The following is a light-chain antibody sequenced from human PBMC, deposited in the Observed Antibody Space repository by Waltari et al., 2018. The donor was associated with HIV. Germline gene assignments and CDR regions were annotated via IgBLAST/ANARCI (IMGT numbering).Light chain of an antibody. CDR3: TSYVDNFGVP. CDR2: EVT. V-gene: IGLV2-8*01. J-gene: IGLJ2*01. CDR1: SNDLGAYDF. Sequence: QSALTQPPSASGSPGQSVTIACTGTSNDLGAYDFVAWDQPHPGRAPKLLIYEVTKRPSGVPDRFSGSKSGNTASLTVSGLQAEDDGHYFCTSYVDNFGVPFGGGTKLAVL.